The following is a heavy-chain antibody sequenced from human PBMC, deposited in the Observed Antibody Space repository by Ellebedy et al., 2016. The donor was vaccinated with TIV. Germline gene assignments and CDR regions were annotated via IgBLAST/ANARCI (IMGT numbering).Heavy chain of an antibody. CDR2: IKRDGREK. CDR3: ARDLRYTNRSPSQY. CDR1: GFTFSSFW. J-gene: IGHJ1*01. D-gene: IGHD2-2*02. Sequence: GGSLRLSCEASGFTFSSFWMSWVRQAPGKGLEWVANIKRDGREKYYVDSVKGRFTISRDNAKSSLFLQMNSLRAEDTAVYYCARDLRYTNRSPSQYWGQGTLVTVSS. V-gene: IGHV3-7*03.